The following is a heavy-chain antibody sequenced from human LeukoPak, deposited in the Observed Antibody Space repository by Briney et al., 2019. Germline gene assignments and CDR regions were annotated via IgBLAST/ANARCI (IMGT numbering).Heavy chain of an antibody. CDR1: GYTFTVYY. CDR3: ARGLGYCSSTSCQEYFQH. V-gene: IGHV1-2*02. J-gene: IGHJ1*01. D-gene: IGHD2-2*01. Sequence: GASVKVSCKASGYTFTVYYMHWVRQAPGQGLEWMGWINPNSGGTNYAQKFQGRVTMTRDTSISTAYMELSRLRSDDTAVYYCARGLGYCSSTSCQEYFQHWGQGTLVTVSS. CDR2: INPNSGGT.